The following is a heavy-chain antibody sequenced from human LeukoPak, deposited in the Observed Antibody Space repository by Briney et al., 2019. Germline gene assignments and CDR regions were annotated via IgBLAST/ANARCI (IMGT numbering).Heavy chain of an antibody. CDR2: IYTSGST. Sequence: PSETLSLTCTVSGGSISSYYWSWIRQPAGKGLEWIGRIYTSGSTNYNPSLKSRVTISVDTSKNQFSLKLSFVTAADTAVYYCAGSYSGSYQLFDYWGQGTLVTVSS. V-gene: IGHV4-4*07. CDR3: AGSYSGSYQLFDY. J-gene: IGHJ4*02. CDR1: GGSISSYY. D-gene: IGHD1-26*01.